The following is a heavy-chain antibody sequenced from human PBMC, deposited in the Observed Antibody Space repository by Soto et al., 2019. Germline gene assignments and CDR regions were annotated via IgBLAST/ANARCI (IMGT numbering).Heavy chain of an antibody. CDR3: ARDFTAGATYSGPSYYAMDV. CDR2: IRYDGSNQ. V-gene: IGHV3-33*01. J-gene: IGHJ6*02. CDR1: GFTFSTYG. Sequence: PGGSLRLSCAASGFTFSTYGMQWVRQAPGKGLEWVAGIRYDGSNQYSADSVKGQFTISRDNSKNTLYMQMDSLRADDTAVYYCARDFTAGATYSGPSYYAMDVWGQGTTVTVSS. D-gene: IGHD1-26*01.